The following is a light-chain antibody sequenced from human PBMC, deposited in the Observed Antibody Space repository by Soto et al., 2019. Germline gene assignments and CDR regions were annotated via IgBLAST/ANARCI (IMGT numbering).Light chain of an antibody. Sequence: DIQMTQAPSTLSASIGDRVIITCRASQSIRHWLAGYKQKPGKAPKRLISYASILEIGVPSIFSVSTSGTEFTLTISSLQPYEFATYYCQQYHTSRTFGQGTKVDIK. V-gene: IGKV1-5*01. J-gene: IGKJ1*01. CDR2: YAS. CDR1: QSIRHW. CDR3: QQYHTSRT.